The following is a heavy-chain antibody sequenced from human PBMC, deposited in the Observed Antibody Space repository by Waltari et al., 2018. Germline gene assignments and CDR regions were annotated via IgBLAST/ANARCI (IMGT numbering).Heavy chain of an antibody. D-gene: IGHD3-10*01. CDR1: GGSISSSSYY. J-gene: IGHJ4*02. V-gene: IGHV4-39*01. CDR3: ARLMDWGVTDY. CDR2: IYYSGST. Sequence: QLQLQESGPGLVKPSETLSLTCTVSGGSISSSSYYWGWIRQPPGKGLEWIGSIYYSGSTSYNPSLKSRVTISVDTSKNQFSLKLSSVTAADTAVYYCARLMDWGVTDYWGQGTLVTVSS.